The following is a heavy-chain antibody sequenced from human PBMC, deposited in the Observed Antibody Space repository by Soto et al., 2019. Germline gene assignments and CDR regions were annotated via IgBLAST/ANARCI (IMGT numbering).Heavy chain of an antibody. Sequence: PGGSLRLSCEASGFTIGNFGMHWVRQAPGKGLEYVSSISTNGGSTHYADSVKGRFTISRDNSKNTVYLQMSSLRAEDTAVYYCVKGEYYYDGSAYYPFDYWGQGTLVTVSS. D-gene: IGHD3-22*01. V-gene: IGHV3-64D*06. J-gene: IGHJ4*02. CDR2: ISTNGGST. CDR3: VKGEYYYDGSAYYPFDY. CDR1: GFTIGNFG.